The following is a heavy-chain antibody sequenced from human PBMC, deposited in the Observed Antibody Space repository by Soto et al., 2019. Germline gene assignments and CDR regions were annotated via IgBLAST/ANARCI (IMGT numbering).Heavy chain of an antibody. CDR3: ARDGPPGITMFGVATRWYYGMDV. Sequence: QPGGSLRLSCAASGFTFSSYEMNWVRQAPGKGLEWVSNISSSGSTIYYADSVKGRFTISRDNAKNSLYLQMNSLRAEDTAVYYCARDGPPGITMFGVATRWYYGMDVWGQGTTVTVSS. D-gene: IGHD3-3*01. CDR2: ISSSGSTI. J-gene: IGHJ6*02. CDR1: GFTFSSYE. V-gene: IGHV3-48*03.